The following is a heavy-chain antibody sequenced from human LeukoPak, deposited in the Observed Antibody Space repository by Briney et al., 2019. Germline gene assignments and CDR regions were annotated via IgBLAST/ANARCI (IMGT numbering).Heavy chain of an antibody. CDR1: GFTFSSYT. CDR3: RRDATPHPYDSLQRDWCDP. J-gene: IGHJ5*02. CDR2: ISYDGSNK. V-gene: IGHV3-30-3*01. Sequence: GGSLRLSCATSGFTFSSYTMHWVRQAPGKGLEWVAVISYDGSNKYYADSVKGRFTISRDNSKNALYLQMNSLRAEDTAVYYCRRDATPHPYDSLQRDWCDPWGQGTLVTVSS. D-gene: IGHD5-12*01.